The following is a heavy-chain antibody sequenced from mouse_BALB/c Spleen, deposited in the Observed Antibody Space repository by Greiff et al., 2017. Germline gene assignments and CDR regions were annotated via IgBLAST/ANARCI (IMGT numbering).Heavy chain of an antibody. D-gene: IGHD1-1*01. CDR1: GYTFTSYT. V-gene: IGHV1-4*01. CDR2: INPSSGYT. CDR3: ARFYYGSSYEGAMDY. J-gene: IGHJ4*01. Sequence: VQLQQSGAELARPGASVKMSCKASGYTFTSYTMHWVKQRPGQGLEWIGYINPSSGYTNYNQKFKDKATLTADKSSSTAYMQLSSLTSEDSAVYYCARFYYGSSYEGAMDYWGQGTSVTVSS.